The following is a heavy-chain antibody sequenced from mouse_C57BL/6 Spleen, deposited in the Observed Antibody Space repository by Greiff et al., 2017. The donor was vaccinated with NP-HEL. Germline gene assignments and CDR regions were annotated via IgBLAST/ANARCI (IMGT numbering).Heavy chain of an antibody. J-gene: IGHJ4*01. V-gene: IGHV1-52*01. CDR1: GYTFTSYW. CDR3: ASAHEAMDY. D-gene: IGHD1-3*01. Sequence: QVQLQQPGAELVRPGSSVKLSCKASGYTFTSYWMHWVKQRPIQGLEWIGNIDPSDSETHYNQKFKDKAPLTVDKSSSTASMQLSSLTSEDSAIYYCASAHEAMDYWGRGTSATVSS. CDR2: IDPSDSET.